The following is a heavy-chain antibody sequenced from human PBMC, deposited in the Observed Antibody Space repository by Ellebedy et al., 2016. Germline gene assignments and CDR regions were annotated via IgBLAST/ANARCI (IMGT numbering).Heavy chain of an antibody. CDR2: VSTYSGYT. Sequence: ASVKVSXXASGYTFNTYSITWVRQAPGQGLEWMGWVSTYSGYTNLPQKFQGRVTMTADTSTSTAYMELRSLTSDDTAIYYCAREQGHSYGFKWFDPWGQGTLVTVSS. D-gene: IGHD5-18*01. CDR3: AREQGHSYGFKWFDP. V-gene: IGHV1-18*01. CDR1: GYTFNTYS. J-gene: IGHJ5*02.